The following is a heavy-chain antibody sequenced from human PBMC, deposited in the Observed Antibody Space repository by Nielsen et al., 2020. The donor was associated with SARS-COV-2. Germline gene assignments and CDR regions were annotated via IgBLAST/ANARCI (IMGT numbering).Heavy chain of an antibody. CDR3: ARDGWYSSGWYRPYGMDV. D-gene: IGHD6-19*01. CDR1: GFTVSSNY. Sequence: GGSLRLSCAASGFTVSSNYMGWVRQAPGKGLEWVSVIYSGGSTYYADSVKGRFTISRDNSKNTLYLQMNSLRAEDTAVYYCARDGWYSSGWYRPYGMDVWGQGTTVTVSS. V-gene: IGHV3-53*01. J-gene: IGHJ6*02. CDR2: IYSGGST.